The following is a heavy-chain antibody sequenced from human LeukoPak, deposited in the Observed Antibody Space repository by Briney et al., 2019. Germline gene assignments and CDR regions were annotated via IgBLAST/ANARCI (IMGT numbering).Heavy chain of an antibody. Sequence: GGSLRLSCAASGFTFDDYAMHWVRQAPGKGLEWVSGISWNSGSMGYADSVKGRFTISRDNAKNSLYLQMNSLRAEDTALYYCATYRQVLLPFESWGQGTLVTVSS. CDR2: ISWNSGSM. J-gene: IGHJ4*02. CDR3: ATYRQVLLPFES. V-gene: IGHV3-9*01. CDR1: GFTFDDYA. D-gene: IGHD5-18*01.